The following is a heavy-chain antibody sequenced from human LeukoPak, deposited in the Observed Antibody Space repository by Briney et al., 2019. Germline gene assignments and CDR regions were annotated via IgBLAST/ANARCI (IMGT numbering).Heavy chain of an antibody. J-gene: IGHJ4*02. D-gene: IGHD6-13*01. CDR1: GFTFDDYA. V-gene: IGHV3-9*01. CDR3: AKDAGYSSSWYPFDY. Sequence: PGGSLRLSCAASGFTFDDYAMHWVRQAPGKGLEWVSGISWNSGSIGYADSVKGRFTISRDNSKNTLYLQMNSLRAEDTAVYYCAKDAGYSSSWYPFDYWGQGTLVTVSS. CDR2: ISWNSGSI.